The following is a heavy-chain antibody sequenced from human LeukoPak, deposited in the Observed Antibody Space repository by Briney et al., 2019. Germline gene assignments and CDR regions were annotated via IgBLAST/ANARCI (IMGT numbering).Heavy chain of an antibody. Sequence: SETLSLTCTVSGGSISSYYWSWIRQPPGKGLEWIGYIYYSGSTNYNPSLKSRVTISVDTSKNQFSLQLRSVTAADTAVYYCVRDPGNFSNLPYYFDHWGQGILVAVSS. D-gene: IGHD4-11*01. CDR3: VRDPGNFSNLPYYFDH. CDR2: IYYSGST. CDR1: GGSISSYY. J-gene: IGHJ4*02. V-gene: IGHV4-59*12.